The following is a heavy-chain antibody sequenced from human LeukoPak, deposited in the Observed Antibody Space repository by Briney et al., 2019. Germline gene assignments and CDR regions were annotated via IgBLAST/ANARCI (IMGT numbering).Heavy chain of an antibody. CDR1: GFTFRTYA. V-gene: IGHV3-64D*06. D-gene: IGHD2/OR15-2a*01. CDR3: VRISMGYYDY. J-gene: IGHJ4*02. Sequence: GGSLRLSCSASGFTFRTYAIHWVRQAPGKRLEYVSAISSNGDNTYYGDSVKGRFTISRDNSKNTLYLQMSSLRAEDTAVYYCVRISMGYYDYWGQGTLVTVSS. CDR2: ISSNGDNT.